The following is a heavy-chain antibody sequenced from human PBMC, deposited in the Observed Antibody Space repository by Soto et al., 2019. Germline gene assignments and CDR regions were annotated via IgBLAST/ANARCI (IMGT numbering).Heavy chain of an antibody. CDR2: IYYSGST. CDR1: GGSISSGGYY. D-gene: IGHD2-15*01. CDR3: AREYCSGGTCWYYFDY. J-gene: IGHJ4*02. V-gene: IGHV4-31*03. Sequence: QVQLQESGPGLVKPSQTLSLTCTVSGGSISSGGYYWSWIRQHPGKGLEWIGYIYYSGSTYYNPSLKSRVTISVDTSKNQFSLKVSSVTAADTAVYYCAREYCSGGTCWYYFDYWGQGTLVTVSS.